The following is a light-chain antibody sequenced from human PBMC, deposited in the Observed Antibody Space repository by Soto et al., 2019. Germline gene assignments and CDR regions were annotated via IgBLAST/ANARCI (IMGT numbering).Light chain of an antibody. J-gene: IGKJ5*01. V-gene: IGKV3-20*01. CDR3: QHHYNWPIT. CDR2: GAS. Sequence: EVVLTQSPGTLSLSPGERATLSCRASQSIGSSYLAWYQQKPGQAPRLLIYGASSRATGIPDRFSGGGSGTDFSLTISRLDPEDFAVYYCQHHYNWPITFGQGTRLEIK. CDR1: QSIGSSY.